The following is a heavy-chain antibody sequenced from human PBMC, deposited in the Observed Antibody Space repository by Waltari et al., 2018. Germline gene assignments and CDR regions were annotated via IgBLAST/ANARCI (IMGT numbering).Heavy chain of an antibody. D-gene: IGHD3-3*01. Sequence: QVQLQQSGPGLVKPSQTLSLTCAISGDSVSSNSAAWDWIRQSPSRGLEWLGGTYYRSKWYSHYAESVKSRMTINADTSKNEFSLQLTSVSPEDTGLYFCARTTITVFGVVVGALDNWGPGTLVTVSS. CDR1: GDSVSSNSAA. J-gene: IGHJ4*02. CDR2: TYYRSKWYS. V-gene: IGHV6-1*01. CDR3: ARTTITVFGVVVGALDN.